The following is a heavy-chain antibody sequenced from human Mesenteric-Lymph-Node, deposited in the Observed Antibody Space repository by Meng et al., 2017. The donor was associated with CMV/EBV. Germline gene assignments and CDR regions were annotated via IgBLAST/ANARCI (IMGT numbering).Heavy chain of an antibody. Sequence: GGSLRLSCAASGFTFTSYWMNWVRQAPGKGLEWVANIKQDGSEKYYVDSVKGRFTISRDNAKNSLYLQMDSLRVEDMAVYYCARESQVGVVIPPDYYYGMDVWGQGTTVTVSS. CDR1: GFTFTSYW. CDR3: ARESQVGVVIPPDYYYGMDV. J-gene: IGHJ6*02. V-gene: IGHV3-7*01. CDR2: IKQDGSEK. D-gene: IGHD3-3*01.